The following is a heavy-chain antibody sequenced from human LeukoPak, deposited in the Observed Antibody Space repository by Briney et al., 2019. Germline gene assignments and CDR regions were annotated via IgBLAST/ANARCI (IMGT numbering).Heavy chain of an antibody. D-gene: IGHD6-19*01. CDR2: IYHSGST. CDR3: ARATRWLGVDY. CDR1: GGSISSNSYY. J-gene: IGHJ4*02. Sequence: SETLSLTCAVSGGSISSNSYYWGWIRQPPGKGLEWIGEIYHSGSTNYNPSLKSRVTISVDTSKNQFSLKLSSVIAADTAVYYCARATRWLGVDYWGQGTLVTVSS. V-gene: IGHV4-39*07.